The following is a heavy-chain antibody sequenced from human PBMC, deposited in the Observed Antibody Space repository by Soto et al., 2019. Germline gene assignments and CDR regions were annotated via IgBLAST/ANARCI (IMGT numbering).Heavy chain of an antibody. CDR2: TRNKANSYTT. CDR3: TRVKVGYSSSWYEV. CDR1: GFTFSDHY. J-gene: IGHJ4*02. D-gene: IGHD6-13*01. V-gene: IGHV3-72*01. Sequence: PGGSLRLSCAASGFTFSDHYMDWVRQAPGKGLEWVGRTRNKANSYTTEYAASVRGKFTISRDDSKNSLYLQMNSLNTEDTAVYYCTRVKVGYSSSWYEVWGQGTLVTVSS.